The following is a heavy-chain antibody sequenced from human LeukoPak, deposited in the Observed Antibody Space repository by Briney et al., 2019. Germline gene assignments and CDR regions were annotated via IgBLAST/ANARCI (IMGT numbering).Heavy chain of an antibody. Sequence: SETVSLTCTVSGGFMSSYYWMCMPHPAGRAREGIGRFYTSGSTNYTPSPDSRVTMSVDTSKNHFSLKLSSVTAADTAVYYCARGARHGFGVVIMDYWGQGTLVTVSS. CDR2: FYTSGST. CDR3: ARGARHGFGVVIMDY. J-gene: IGHJ4*02. CDR1: GGFMSSYY. V-gene: IGHV4-4*07. D-gene: IGHD3-3*01.